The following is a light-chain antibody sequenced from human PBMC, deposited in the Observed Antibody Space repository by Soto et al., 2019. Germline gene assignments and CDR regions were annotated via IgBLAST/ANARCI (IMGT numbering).Light chain of an antibody. V-gene: IGKV3-15*01. Sequence: EIVMTQSPATLSVSPGERVTLSCRASQSISTNLAWYKQKPGQAPRLLIYGASTRATGIPARFSGSGSGTEFTVTISSLQSEDFAVYYCQQYNDWPRTFGHGTKVEI. CDR1: QSISTN. J-gene: IGKJ1*01. CDR3: QQYNDWPRT. CDR2: GAS.